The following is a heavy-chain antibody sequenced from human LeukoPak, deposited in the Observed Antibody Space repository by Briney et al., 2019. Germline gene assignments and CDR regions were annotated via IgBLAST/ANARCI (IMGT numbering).Heavy chain of an antibody. D-gene: IGHD6-13*01. CDR1: GFTFSSYQ. V-gene: IGHV3-48*03. Sequence: PGGSLRLSCATSGFTFSSYQMNWVRQAPGKGLGWVSYISSSGRTIYYADSVKGRFTISRDNAKNSLYLQMNSLRTEDTAVYYCAREAGGAADAFDIWGQGTMVTVSS. J-gene: IGHJ3*02. CDR2: ISSSGRTI. CDR3: AREAGGAADAFDI.